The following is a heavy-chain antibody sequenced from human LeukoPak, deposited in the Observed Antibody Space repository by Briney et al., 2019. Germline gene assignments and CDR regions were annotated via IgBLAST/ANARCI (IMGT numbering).Heavy chain of an antibody. J-gene: IGHJ4*02. CDR1: GFTFGDYA. D-gene: IGHD3-22*01. Sequence: GGSLRLSCTASGFTFGDYAMSWVRQAPGKGLEWVGFIRSKAYGGTTEYAASVKGRFAISRDDFKSIAYLQMNSLKTEDTAVYYCTREYYYDSSGEYYFDYWGQGTLVTVSS. CDR3: TREYYYDSSGEYYFDY. CDR2: IRSKAYGGTT. V-gene: IGHV3-49*04.